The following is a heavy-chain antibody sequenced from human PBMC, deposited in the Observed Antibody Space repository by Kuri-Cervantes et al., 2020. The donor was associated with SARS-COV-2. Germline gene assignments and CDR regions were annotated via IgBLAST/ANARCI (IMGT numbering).Heavy chain of an antibody. J-gene: IGHJ4*02. CDR1: XFXFTSHA. CDR3: XKDQXGIVVXVAAIDY. D-gene: IGHD2-15*01. V-gene: IGHV3-30*18. Sequence: GGSLRXXXAXXXFXFTSHAMXWVRQAXGKXXEWXXLISXXGSXKFYADXVXGRFXIXRDNSXXXLYXQMXXXXXEDTAVXYWXKDQXGIVVXVAAIDYWGQGTLVTVSS. CDR2: ISXXGSXK.